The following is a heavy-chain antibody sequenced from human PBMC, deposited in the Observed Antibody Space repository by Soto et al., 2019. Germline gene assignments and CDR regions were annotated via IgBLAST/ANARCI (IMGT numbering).Heavy chain of an antibody. J-gene: IGHJ4*02. CDR3: AKNGITMIVVVIGY. CDR1: GFTFSSYA. Sequence: LRLSCAASGFTFSSYAMRWVRQSPGKGLEWVSAISGSGGSTYYADSVKGRFTISRDNSKNTLYLQMNSLRAEDTAVYYCAKNGITMIVVVIGYWGQGTLVTVSS. D-gene: IGHD3-22*01. V-gene: IGHV3-23*01. CDR2: ISGSGGST.